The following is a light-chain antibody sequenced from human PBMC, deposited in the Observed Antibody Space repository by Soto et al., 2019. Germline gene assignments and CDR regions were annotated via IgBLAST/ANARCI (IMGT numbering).Light chain of an antibody. CDR2: AAS. J-gene: IGKJ4*01. CDR1: QTIHSH. CDR3: QQYSDWPLT. V-gene: IGKV3D-15*01. Sequence: EIVMTQSPATLSVSPGERVTLSCRPSQTIHSHLAWYQQRPGQAPRPLIYAASTRATGIPARFSGNGFGTEFTLTISSLQSEDFAVYYCQQYSDWPLTFGGGTEVEIK.